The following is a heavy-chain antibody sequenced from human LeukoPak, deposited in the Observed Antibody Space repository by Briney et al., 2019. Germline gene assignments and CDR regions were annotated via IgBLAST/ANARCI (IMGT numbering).Heavy chain of an antibody. CDR2: IRYDGSNK. V-gene: IGHV3-30*02. D-gene: IGHD2-2*01. Sequence: GGSLRLSCAASGFTFSSYGMHWVRQAPGKGLEWVAFIRYDGSNKYYADSVKGRFTISRDNAKNSLYLQMNSLRAEDTAVYYCASGDLGYCSSTSCYPFDPWGQGTLVTVSS. CDR1: GFTFSSYG. CDR3: ASGDLGYCSSTSCYPFDP. J-gene: IGHJ5*02.